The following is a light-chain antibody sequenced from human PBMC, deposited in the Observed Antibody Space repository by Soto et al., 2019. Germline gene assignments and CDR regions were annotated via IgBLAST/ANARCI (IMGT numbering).Light chain of an antibody. CDR2: KAS. Sequence: DIQMTQSPSTLSASVGDRVTITCRASQSISSWLAWYQQKPGKAPKLLIYKASSLEEGFPSRFSGCGSGTEFTLSISSLRPDDVATYYCQQYNSYSALTVGGGTKVEIK. CDR3: QQYNSYSALT. CDR1: QSISSW. J-gene: IGKJ4*01. V-gene: IGKV1-5*03.